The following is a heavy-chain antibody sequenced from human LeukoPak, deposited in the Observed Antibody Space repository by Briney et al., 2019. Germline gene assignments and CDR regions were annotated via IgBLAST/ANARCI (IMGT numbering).Heavy chain of an antibody. Sequence: TGGSLRLSCAASGFTFSSYSMNWVRQAPGKGLEWVSSISSSSSYIYYADSVKGRFTISRDNAKNSLYLQMNSLRAEDTAVYYCARGVGSGWYDDYWGQGTLVTVSS. CDR1: GFTFSSYS. D-gene: IGHD6-19*01. J-gene: IGHJ4*02. V-gene: IGHV3-21*01. CDR3: ARGVGSGWYDDY. CDR2: ISSSSSYI.